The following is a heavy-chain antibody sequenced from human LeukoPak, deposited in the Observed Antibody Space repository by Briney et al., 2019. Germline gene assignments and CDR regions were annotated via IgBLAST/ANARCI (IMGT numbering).Heavy chain of an antibody. CDR1: GITFSSLW. Sequence: PGGSLRLSCAASGITFSSLWMSWFRQAPGKGLEWVADIKHDGSEEHYVASVKGRFTISRDNAKNSLYLQMNSLRSEDTAVYYCARGRVTMVRGVPAPRNDYWGQGTLVTVSS. V-gene: IGHV3-7*03. J-gene: IGHJ4*02. CDR2: IKHDGSEE. CDR3: ARGRVTMVRGVPAPRNDY. D-gene: IGHD3-10*01.